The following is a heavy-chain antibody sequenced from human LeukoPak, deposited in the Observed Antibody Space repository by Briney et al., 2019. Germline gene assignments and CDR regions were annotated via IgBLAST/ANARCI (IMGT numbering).Heavy chain of an antibody. J-gene: IGHJ3*02. D-gene: IGHD3-10*01. V-gene: IGHV1-58*02. CDR2: IVAGSGNT. CDR1: GFTFTSSA. Sequence: GTSVKVSCQASGFTFTSSAMQWVRQARGQRLEWIGRIVAGSGNTNYAQKFQERVTITRDMSTSTAYMELSSLRSEDTAVYYCAADGRGRASGSYYINDAFDIWGQGTMVTVSS. CDR3: AADGRGRASGSYYINDAFDI.